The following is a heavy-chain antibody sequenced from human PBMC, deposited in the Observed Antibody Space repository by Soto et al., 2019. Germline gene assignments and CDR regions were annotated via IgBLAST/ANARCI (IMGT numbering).Heavy chain of an antibody. Sequence: QVQLQESGPGLLKPSETLSLTCSVSGGSVNNRTYYWSWIRQPPGKRLEWIGYVYYSGTTNYNPSLKSRVSISVDTSKNQFSLSLSSVTAADTALYYCARTTAVPNTLRSRYYFYYWGQGTLVTVSS. CDR2: VYYSGTT. V-gene: IGHV4-61*01. CDR1: GGSVNNRTYY. CDR3: ARTTAVPNTLRSRYYFYY. D-gene: IGHD4-17*01. J-gene: IGHJ4*02.